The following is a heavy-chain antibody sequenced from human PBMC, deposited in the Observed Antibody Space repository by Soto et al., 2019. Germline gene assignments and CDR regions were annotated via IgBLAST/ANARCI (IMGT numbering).Heavy chain of an antibody. Sequence: QVQLQESGPGLVKPSQTLSLTCTVSGGSISSGGTGSYWTWIRQLPGKGLEWIGYIYYTGNTYYTPSLTSRPTISIDTSENQLSLKLTSVTAADTAVYFCASGHDAYKVRYWGQGTLVTVSS. J-gene: IGHJ4*02. CDR3: ASGHDAYKVRY. D-gene: IGHD1-1*01. CDR1: GGSISSGGTGSY. V-gene: IGHV4-31*03. CDR2: IYYTGNT.